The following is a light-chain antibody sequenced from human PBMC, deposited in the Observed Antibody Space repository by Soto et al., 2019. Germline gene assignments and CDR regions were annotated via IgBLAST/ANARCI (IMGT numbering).Light chain of an antibody. Sequence: QSALTQPRSVSGSPGQSVTISCTGTSSDIGSYNRVSWFQQPPGEAPKLIIYDVTKRPSGVPDRFSGSKSGNTASLTISWLQAEDEAYSYFCTNADTYTVVFGGGTKVTGL. V-gene: IGLV2-11*01. CDR3: CTNADTYTVV. J-gene: IGLJ2*01. CDR2: DVT. CDR1: SSDIGSYNR.